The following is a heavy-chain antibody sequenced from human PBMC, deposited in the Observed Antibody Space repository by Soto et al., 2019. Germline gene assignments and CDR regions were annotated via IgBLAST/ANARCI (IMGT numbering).Heavy chain of an antibody. D-gene: IGHD4-4*01. CDR2: IWYDGSDK. Sequence: QVPLVESGGAVVQPGRSLTLSCAASGFTFSRYGMHWVRQAPGKGLEWVALIWYDGSDKYYADSVKGRFTISRDNSKSTLYLQMNSLRAEDTAVYYCARDFADYSNHWYYFDYWGQGTLVTVSS. J-gene: IGHJ4*02. V-gene: IGHV3-33*01. CDR1: GFTFSRYG. CDR3: ARDFADYSNHWYYFDY.